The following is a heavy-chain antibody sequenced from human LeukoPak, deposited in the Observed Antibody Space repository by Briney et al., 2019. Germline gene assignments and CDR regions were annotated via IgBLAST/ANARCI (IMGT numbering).Heavy chain of an antibody. Sequence: GGSLILSCAASGFTFSSYSMNWVRQAPGKGLEWVSSITSSSSYIFYTDSVKGRSTISRDNAKNSLYLQMNSLRAEDTAVYYCARADTSGYPAWGQGTLVTVSS. D-gene: IGHD3-22*01. J-gene: IGHJ5*02. CDR3: ARADTSGYPA. V-gene: IGHV3-21*01. CDR1: GFTFSSYS. CDR2: ITSSSSYI.